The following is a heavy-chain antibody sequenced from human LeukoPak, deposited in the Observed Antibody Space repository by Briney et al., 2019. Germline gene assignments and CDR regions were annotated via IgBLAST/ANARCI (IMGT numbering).Heavy chain of an antibody. V-gene: IGHV3-30-3*01. CDR2: ISYDGSNK. CDR1: GFTFSSSA. D-gene: IGHD3-10*01. CDR3: ARDDYYGSGSYSN. Sequence: GGSLRLSCAASGFTFSSSAMHWVRQAPDKGLEWVAVISYDGSNKYYADSVKGRFTIPRDNSKNTLYLQMNSLRAEDTAVYYCARDDYYGSGSYSNWGQGTLVTVSS. J-gene: IGHJ4*02.